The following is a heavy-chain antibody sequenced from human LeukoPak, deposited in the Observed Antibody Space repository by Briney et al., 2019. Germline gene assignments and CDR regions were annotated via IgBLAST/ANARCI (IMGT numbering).Heavy chain of an antibody. V-gene: IGHV1-3*02. D-gene: IGHD3-10*01. CDR3: ARGRGHYGLDV. CDR2: SNAGNGNT. CDR1: GYTFSSYA. Sequence: ASVKVSCKASGYTFSSYAIHWARQAPGQRLEWMGWSNAGNGNTKYSQEFEGRVTLTRDTSASTAYMELSSLRSDDMAVYYCARGRGHYGLDVRGQATTVTVCS. J-gene: IGHJ6*02.